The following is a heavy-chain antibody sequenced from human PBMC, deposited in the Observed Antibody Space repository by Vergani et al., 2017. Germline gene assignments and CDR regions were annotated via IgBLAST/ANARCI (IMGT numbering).Heavy chain of an antibody. V-gene: IGHV3-30*02. CDR1: GFTFNNYG. CDR3: AKTLLTFSRASGDHYYYYGMDV. Sequence: QVLLVESGGGVVQPGGSLRLSCAASGFTFNNYGMNWVRQAPGKGLEWVAFIRFDGSNTYYADSLKGRFTISRDNSQNSLYLQMNSLRAEDTAVYYCAKTLLTFSRASGDHYYYYGMDVWGQGTTVTVSS. D-gene: IGHD2-2*01. J-gene: IGHJ6*02. CDR2: IRFDGSNT.